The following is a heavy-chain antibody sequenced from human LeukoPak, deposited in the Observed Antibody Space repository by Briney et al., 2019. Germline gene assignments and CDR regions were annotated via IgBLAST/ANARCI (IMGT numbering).Heavy chain of an antibody. J-gene: IGHJ4*02. Sequence: GGSLRLSRAASGFTFSSYGMHWVRQAPGKGLEWVAVIWYDGSNKYYADSVKGRFTISRDNSKNTLYLQMISLRAEDTAVYYCAREKGVLAYYFDSWGEGTLVTVSS. CDR3: AREKGVLAYYFDS. CDR2: IWYDGSNK. V-gene: IGHV3-33*01. D-gene: IGHD4/OR15-4a*01. CDR1: GFTFSSYG.